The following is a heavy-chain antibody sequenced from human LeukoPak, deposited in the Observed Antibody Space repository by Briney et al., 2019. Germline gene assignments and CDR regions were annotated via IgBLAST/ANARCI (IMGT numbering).Heavy chain of an antibody. CDR3: ARKYYYDSSGYSIFDY. CDR1: GGSFSGYY. J-gene: IGHJ4*02. V-gene: IGHV4-34*01. D-gene: IGHD3-22*01. Sequence: SSETLSLTCAVYGGSFSGYYWSWIRQPPGKGLEWIGEINHSGSTNYNPSLKSRVTISVDTSKNQFSLKLSSVTAADTAVYYRARKYYYDSSGYSIFDYWGQGTLVTVSS. CDR2: INHSGST.